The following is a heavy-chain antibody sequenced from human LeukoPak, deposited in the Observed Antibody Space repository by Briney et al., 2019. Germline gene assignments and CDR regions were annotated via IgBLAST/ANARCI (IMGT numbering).Heavy chain of an antibody. D-gene: IGHD6-19*01. V-gene: IGHV4-39*07. Sequence: SETLSLTCTVSGGSISSSSCYWGWIRQPPGKGLEWIGSMYYSGSTYYNPSLKSRVTISVDTSKNQFSLKLSSVTAADTAVYYCARDGDSSGWPDAFDIWGQGTMVTVSS. CDR3: ARDGDSSGWPDAFDI. J-gene: IGHJ3*02. CDR2: MYYSGST. CDR1: GGSISSSSCY.